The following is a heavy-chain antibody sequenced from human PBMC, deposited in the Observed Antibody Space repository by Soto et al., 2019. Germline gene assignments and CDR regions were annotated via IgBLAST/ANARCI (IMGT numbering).Heavy chain of an antibody. CDR3: ASFGYSSSWYGGY. Sequence: SVKVSCKXSGGTFSSYAISWVRQAPGQGLEWMGGIIPIFGTANYAQKFQGRVTITADESTSTAYMELSSLRSEDTAVYYCASFGYSSSWYGGYWGQGTLVTVSS. D-gene: IGHD6-13*01. CDR2: IIPIFGTA. CDR1: GGTFSSYA. V-gene: IGHV1-69*13. J-gene: IGHJ4*02.